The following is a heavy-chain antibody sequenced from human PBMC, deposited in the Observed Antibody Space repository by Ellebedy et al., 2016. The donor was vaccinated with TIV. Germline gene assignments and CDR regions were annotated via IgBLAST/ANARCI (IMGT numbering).Heavy chain of an antibody. CDR2: IYHSGST. V-gene: IGHV4-4*02. CDR3: ARRQAYGDYEYALDI. D-gene: IGHD4-17*01. J-gene: IGHJ3*02. CDR1: GGSISSTNW. Sequence: MPSETLSLTCAVPGGSISSTNWWTWARQPPGKGLEWIGEIYHSGSTNYNPSLKSRVTISVDKSKNQVSLKLSSVTAADTAVYYCARRQAYGDYEYALDIWGQGTMVTVPS.